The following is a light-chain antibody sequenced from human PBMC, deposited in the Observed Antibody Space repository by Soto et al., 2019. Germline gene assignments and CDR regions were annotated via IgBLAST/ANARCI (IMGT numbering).Light chain of an antibody. J-gene: IGKJ5*01. Sequence: EIVLTQSPGTLSLSPGERATLSCRASQSVSSSSLAWYQQKRGQAPRLLIHGASNRATGIPDRFSGSGSGTDFTLTISRLEPEDFAVYYCQQRSNWPPSITFGQGTRLEIK. V-gene: IGKV3D-20*02. CDR3: QQRSNWPPSIT. CDR1: QSVSSSS. CDR2: GAS.